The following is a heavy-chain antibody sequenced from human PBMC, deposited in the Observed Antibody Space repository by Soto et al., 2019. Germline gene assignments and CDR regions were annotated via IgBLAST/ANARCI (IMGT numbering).Heavy chain of an antibody. J-gene: IGHJ6*03. CDR2: ISSSSSTI. Sequence: EVQLVESGGGLVQPGGSLRLSCAASGFAFSSYSMNWVRQAPGKGLEWVSYISSSSSTIYYADSVKGRFTISRDNAKNSLYLQMNSLRAEERAVYYCARITITMVRGVMGYYYYYYMDVWGKGTTVTVSS. CDR1: GFAFSSYS. CDR3: ARITITMVRGVMGYYYYYYMDV. V-gene: IGHV3-48*01. D-gene: IGHD3-10*01.